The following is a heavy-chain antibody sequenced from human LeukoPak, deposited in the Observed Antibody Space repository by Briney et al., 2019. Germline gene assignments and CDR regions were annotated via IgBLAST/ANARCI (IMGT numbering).Heavy chain of an antibody. V-gene: IGHV3-7*01. D-gene: IGHD1-26*01. CDR1: GFTFSSYR. CDR3: ARDTRTFDY. CDR2: IKQDGSEK. J-gene: IGHJ4*02. Sequence: GGSLRLSCAASGFTFSSYRMNWVRQAPGKGLEWVANIKQDGSEKYYVDSVKGRFTISRDNAKNSLFLQMNSLRAEDTAVYYCARDTRTFDYWGQGTLVTVSS.